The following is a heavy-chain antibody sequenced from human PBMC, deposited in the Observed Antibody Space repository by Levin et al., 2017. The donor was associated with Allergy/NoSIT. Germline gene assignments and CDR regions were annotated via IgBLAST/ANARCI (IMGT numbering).Heavy chain of an antibody. J-gene: IGHJ6*02. V-gene: IGHV5-51*01. D-gene: IGHD6-13*01. CDR1: GYSFTSYW. CDR2: IYPGDSDT. Sequence: GGSLRLSCKGSGYSFTSYWIGWVRQMPGKGLEWMGIIYPGDSDTRYSPSFQGQVTISADKSISTAYLQWSSLKASDTAMYYCARRGSSRPGYYYYGMDVWGQGTTVTVSS. CDR3: ARRGSSRPGYYYYGMDV.